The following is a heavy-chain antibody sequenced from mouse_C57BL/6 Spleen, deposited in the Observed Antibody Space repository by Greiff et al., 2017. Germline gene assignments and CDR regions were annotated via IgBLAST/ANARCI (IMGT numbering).Heavy chain of an antibody. Sequence: EVKLVESGGGLVKPGGSLKLSCAASGFPFSDYGMHWVRQAPEKGLEWVAYISSGSSTIYYADTVKGRFTISRDNAKNTLFLQMTSLRSEDTAMYYCASNWPYYAMDYWGQGTSVTVSS. V-gene: IGHV5-17*01. CDR2: ISSGSSTI. J-gene: IGHJ4*01. CDR3: ASNWPYYAMDY. D-gene: IGHD4-1*01. CDR1: GFPFSDYG.